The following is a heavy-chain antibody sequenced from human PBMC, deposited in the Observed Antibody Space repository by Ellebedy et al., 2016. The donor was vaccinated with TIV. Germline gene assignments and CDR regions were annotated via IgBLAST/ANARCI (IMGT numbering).Heavy chain of an antibody. CDR1: GFTFSSYA. Sequence: GESLKISXAASGFTFSSYAIHWVRQAPGKGLEWVSVVSYQGHYKDYADSVKGRFTLSRDTSKDTVYLQMNRLRVEDTAVYYCARIRLEQQPIRAWYFDLWGRGTLVTVSS. D-gene: IGHD3-3*01. J-gene: IGHJ2*01. CDR2: VSYQGHYK. CDR3: ARIRLEQQPIRAWYFDL. V-gene: IGHV3-30-3*01.